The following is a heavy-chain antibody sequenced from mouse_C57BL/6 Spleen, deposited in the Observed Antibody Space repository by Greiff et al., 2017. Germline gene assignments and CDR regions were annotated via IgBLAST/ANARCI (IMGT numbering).Heavy chain of an antibody. CDR1: GYTFTGYW. J-gene: IGHJ2*01. Sequence: QVQLKESGAELMKPGASVKLSCKATGYTFTGYWIAWVKQRPGHGLEWIGEILPGSGSTNYNEKFKGKATFTEDTSSNPAYMQLSSLTTEGSTIYYCARYDYYGSSYYFDYWGQGTTLTVSS. CDR3: ARYDYYGSSYYFDY. V-gene: IGHV1-9*01. D-gene: IGHD1-1*01. CDR2: ILPGSGST.